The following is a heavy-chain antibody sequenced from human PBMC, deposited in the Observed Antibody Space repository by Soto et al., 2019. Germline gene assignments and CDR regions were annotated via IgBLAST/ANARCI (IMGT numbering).Heavy chain of an antibody. CDR2: IGAAGDT. V-gene: IGHV3-13*01. CDR3: ARGRGTMATHNMDV. Sequence: EVQLVESGGGLVQPGGSLRLSCAASGFSFSSYDMHWVRQPTGKGLEWVSVIGAAGDTYYSACVKGRFTISRENAKNTFYLQMNSLRAGDTAVYYCARGRGTMATHNMDVWGKCTTVIVSS. CDR1: GFSFSSYD. D-gene: IGHD3-10*01. J-gene: IGHJ6*03.